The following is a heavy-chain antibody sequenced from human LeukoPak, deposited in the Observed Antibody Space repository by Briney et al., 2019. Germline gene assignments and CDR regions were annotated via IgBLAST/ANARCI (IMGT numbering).Heavy chain of an antibody. Sequence: ASVNVSCKASGYDFTSVGITWVRRAPGQGLEWMGWISPYNGNTRYAQKFQGRVAMTTDTSTTTAYMELRGLRFNDTAVYYCARAGPGSGWYFDYWGQGNLFSVSS. CDR2: ISPYNGNT. J-gene: IGHJ4*02. D-gene: IGHD6-19*01. V-gene: IGHV1-18*01. CDR3: ARAGPGSGWYFDY. CDR1: GYDFTSVG.